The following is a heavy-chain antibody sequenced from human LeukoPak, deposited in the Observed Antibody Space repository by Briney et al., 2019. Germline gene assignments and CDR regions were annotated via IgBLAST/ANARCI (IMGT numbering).Heavy chain of an antibody. CDR1: GFTFSSYE. Sequence: GGSLRLSCAASGFTFSSYEMNWVRQAPGKGLEWVSYISSSGSTIYYADSVKGRFTISRDNAKNSLYLQMNSLRAEDTAVYYCARDGWGYYYYGMDVWGQGTTVTVSS. J-gene: IGHJ6*02. V-gene: IGHV3-48*03. D-gene: IGHD6-19*01. CDR2: ISSSGSTI. CDR3: ARDGWGYYYYGMDV.